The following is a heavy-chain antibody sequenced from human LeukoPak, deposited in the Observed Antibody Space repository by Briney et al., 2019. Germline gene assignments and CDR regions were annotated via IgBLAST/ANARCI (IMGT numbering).Heavy chain of an antibody. D-gene: IGHD6-13*01. Sequence: GRSLTLSCAASGFTFSSYSMNWVRQAPGKGLEWVSSISSSSSYIYYADSVKGRFTIYRDNAKNSLYLQMNSLRAEDTAVYYCARGDYSSSFYYYYGMDVWGKGTTVTVSS. J-gene: IGHJ6*04. V-gene: IGHV3-21*01. CDR1: GFTFSSYS. CDR2: ISSSSSYI. CDR3: ARGDYSSSFYYYYGMDV.